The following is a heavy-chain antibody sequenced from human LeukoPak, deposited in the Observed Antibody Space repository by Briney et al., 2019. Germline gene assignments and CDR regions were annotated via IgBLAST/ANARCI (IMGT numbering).Heavy chain of an antibody. V-gene: IGHV1-18*01. Sequence: ASVKVSCKASGYTFTSYGVSWVRQAPGQGLEWMGWISAYNGNTNYAQKLQGRVTMTTDTSTSTAYMELRSLRSDDTAVYYCAADLLSYGKVPSYYMDVWGKGTTVTVSS. D-gene: IGHD4-17*01. J-gene: IGHJ6*03. CDR2: ISAYNGNT. CDR1: GYTFTSYG. CDR3: AADLLSYGKVPSYYMDV.